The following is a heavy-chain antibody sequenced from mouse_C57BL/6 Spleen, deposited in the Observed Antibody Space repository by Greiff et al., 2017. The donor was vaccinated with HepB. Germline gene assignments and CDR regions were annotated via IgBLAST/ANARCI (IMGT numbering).Heavy chain of an antibody. D-gene: IGHD2-3*01. Sequence: EVMLVESGGGLVKPGGSLKLSCAASGFTFSSYAMSWVRQTPEKRLEWVATISDGGSYTYYPDNVKGRFTISRDNAKNNLYLQMSHLKSEDTAMYYCARDDDAYYAMDYWGQGTSVTVSS. V-gene: IGHV5-4*01. CDR1: GFTFSSYA. CDR2: ISDGGSYT. J-gene: IGHJ4*01. CDR3: ARDDDAYYAMDY.